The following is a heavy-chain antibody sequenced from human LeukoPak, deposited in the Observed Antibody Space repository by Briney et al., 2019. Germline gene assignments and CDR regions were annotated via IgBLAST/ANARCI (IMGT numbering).Heavy chain of an antibody. V-gene: IGHV1-69*13. CDR1: GGTFSSYA. J-gene: IGHJ6*02. CDR2: IIPIFGTV. D-gene: IGHD3-22*01. Sequence: GASVKVSCKASGGTFSSYAISWVRQAPGQGLEWMGGIIPIFGTVNYAQKFQGRVTITADESTSTAYMELSSLRSEDTAVYYCATHYYDSSGYYYYGMDVWGQGTTVTVSS. CDR3: ATHYYDSSGYYYYGMDV.